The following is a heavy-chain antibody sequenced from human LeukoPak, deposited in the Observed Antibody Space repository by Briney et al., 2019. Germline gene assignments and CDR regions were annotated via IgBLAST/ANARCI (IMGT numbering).Heavy chain of an antibody. V-gene: IGHV3-23*01. CDR3: AKPHTQNYYDSSGRYSFFDY. Sequence: SGGSLRLSCAASEFTFSSYAMSWVRQAPGKGLEWVSAISGSGGSTSYADSVKGRFTISRDNSKNTLYLQMNSLRAEDTAVYYCAKPHTQNYYDSSGRYSFFDYWGQGTLVTVSS. J-gene: IGHJ4*02. D-gene: IGHD3-22*01. CDR2: ISGSGGST. CDR1: EFTFSSYA.